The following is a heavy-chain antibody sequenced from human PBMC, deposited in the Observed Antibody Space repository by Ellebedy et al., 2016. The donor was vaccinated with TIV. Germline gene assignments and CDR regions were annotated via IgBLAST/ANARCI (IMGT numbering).Heavy chain of an antibody. J-gene: IGHJ6*02. D-gene: IGHD3/OR15-3a*01. CDR1: GYTFSTYG. Sequence: GGSLRLSXAASGYTFSTYGLHWVPQTPGKGLEWVAVIWYDGSNKYYGDSMKGRFTISRDNSKNTLYLQMNSLRAEDTAVYYCARAADDLWTGNYYYYYGMDVWGQGTMVTVSS. CDR2: IWYDGSNK. CDR3: ARAADDLWTGNYYYYYGMDV. V-gene: IGHV3-33*01.